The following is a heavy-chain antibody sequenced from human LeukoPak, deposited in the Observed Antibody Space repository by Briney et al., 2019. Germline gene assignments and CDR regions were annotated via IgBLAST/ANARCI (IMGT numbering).Heavy chain of an antibody. CDR2: ISYDGSNK. D-gene: IGHD5-12*01. Sequence: GGSLRLSCAASGFTFSSYGMHWVRQAPGKGLEWVAVISYDGSNKYYADSVKGRFTISRDNSKNTPYLQMNSLRAEDTAVYYCAKDRLTFDYWGQGTLVTVSS. CDR1: GFTFSSYG. CDR3: AKDRLTFDY. V-gene: IGHV3-30*18. J-gene: IGHJ4*02.